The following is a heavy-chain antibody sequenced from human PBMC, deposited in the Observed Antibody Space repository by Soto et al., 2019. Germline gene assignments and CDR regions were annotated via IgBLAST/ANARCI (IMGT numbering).Heavy chain of an antibody. CDR3: ATYDSGGKFDF. J-gene: IGHJ4*02. CDR2: IYYSGTT. D-gene: IGHD3-22*01. V-gene: IGHV4-61*08. Sequence: SETLSLTCTVSGGSINSGGYYWSWIRQHPGKGLEWIGYIYYSGTTNYNPSLKSRVSISVDTSKNQFSLKLTSVTAADTAVYYCATYDSGGKFDFWGQGTLVTVSS. CDR1: GGSINSGGYY.